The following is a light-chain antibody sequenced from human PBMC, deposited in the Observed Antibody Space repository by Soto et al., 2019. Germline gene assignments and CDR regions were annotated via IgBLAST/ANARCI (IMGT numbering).Light chain of an antibody. V-gene: IGLV2-14*01. CDR3: SSYTSSNTLEV. Sequence: QSALIQPASVSGSPGQSITISCTGTSKDVGGSNYVSWYQHHPHRAPKLLIYEVSYRPSGVSSRFSGSKSGNTASLTISGLQAEDEADCYCSSYTSSNTLEVFGVGTKVTVL. CDR1: SKDVGGSNY. J-gene: IGLJ1*01. CDR2: EVS.